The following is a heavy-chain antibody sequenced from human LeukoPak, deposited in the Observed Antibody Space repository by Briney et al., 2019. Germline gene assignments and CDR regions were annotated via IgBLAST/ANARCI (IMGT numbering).Heavy chain of an antibody. CDR2: INPSGGST. CDR1: GYTFTSYY. V-gene: IGHV1-46*01. D-gene: IGHD3-22*01. CDR3: ATILYYYDSSGSPGFDY. Sequence: ASVKVSCKASGYTFTSYYMHWVRQAPGQGLEWMGIINPSGGSTSYAQKFQGRVTMTRDTSTSTVYMELSSLRSEDTAVYYCATILYYYDSSGSPGFDYWGQGTLVTVSS. J-gene: IGHJ4*02.